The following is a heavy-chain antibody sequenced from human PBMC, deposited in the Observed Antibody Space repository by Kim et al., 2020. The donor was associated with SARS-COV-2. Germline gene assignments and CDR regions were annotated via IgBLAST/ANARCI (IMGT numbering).Heavy chain of an antibody. J-gene: IGHJ4*02. CDR1: GGSISSYY. CDR3: ARTPWYSVSYWDFDY. V-gene: IGHV4-59*01. CDR2: INYSGST. Sequence: SETLSLTCAVSGGSISSYYWSWIRQPPGKGLEWIGYINYSGSTNYNPSLKSRVTISVDTSKNQFSLKLSSVTAADTAVYYCARTPWYSVSYWDFDYCGQ. D-gene: IGHD1-26*01.